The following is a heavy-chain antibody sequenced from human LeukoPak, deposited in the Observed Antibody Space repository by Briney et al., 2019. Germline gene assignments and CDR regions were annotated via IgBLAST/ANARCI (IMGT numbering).Heavy chain of an antibody. CDR1: GFTFSSYE. V-gene: IGHV3-48*03. CDR3: ARDRYGGNSFDY. CDR2: ISSSGSTI. J-gene: IGHJ4*02. D-gene: IGHD4-23*01. Sequence: GGSLRLSCAASGFTFSSYEMNWVRQAPGKGLEWVSYISSSGSTIYYADPVKGRFTISRDNAKNSLYLQMNSLRAEDTAVYYCARDRYGGNSFDYWGQGTLVTVSS.